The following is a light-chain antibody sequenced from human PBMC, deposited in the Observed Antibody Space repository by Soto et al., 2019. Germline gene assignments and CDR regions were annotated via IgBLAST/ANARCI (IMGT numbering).Light chain of an antibody. J-gene: IGLJ1*01. CDR3: SSYTSSNTLDV. V-gene: IGLV2-14*01. CDR2: EVS. CDR1: SSDIGGYNY. Sequence: QSALTQPASVSGSPGQSITISCTGTSSDIGGYNYVSWYQQHPGKAPKLMIYEVSNRPSGVSNRFSGSKSGNTASLTISGLQGEDEADYFCSSYTSSNTLDVFGTGTKLTVL.